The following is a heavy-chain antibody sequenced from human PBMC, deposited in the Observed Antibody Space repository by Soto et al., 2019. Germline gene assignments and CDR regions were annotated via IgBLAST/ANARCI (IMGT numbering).Heavy chain of an antibody. V-gene: IGHV1-24*01. CDR2: FDPEDGET. CDR1: GYTLTELS. Sequence: GASVKVSCKVSGYTLTELSMHWVRQAPGKGLEWMGGFDPEDGETIYAQKFQGRVTMTEDTSTDTAYMELSSLRSEDSAVYYCSSGTYYDIVTGYYRRCIGWFDHWGQGTLVTGSS. CDR3: SSGTYYDIVTGYYRRCIGWFDH. J-gene: IGHJ5*02. D-gene: IGHD3-9*01.